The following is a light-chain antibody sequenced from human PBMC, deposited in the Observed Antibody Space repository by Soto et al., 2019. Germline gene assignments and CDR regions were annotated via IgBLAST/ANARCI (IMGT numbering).Light chain of an antibody. CDR1: TSDIGGYTY. V-gene: IGLV2-14*01. J-gene: IGLJ2*01. CDR3: SSYRTGSRV. Sequence: QSALTQPASVSGSPGQSITISCTGTTSDIGGYTYVSWYQQHPGKAPRLIIYEVSERPSGVSNRFSGSKSGNTASLVISGLQAEDEADYYCSSYRTGSRVFGGGTKLTVL. CDR2: EVS.